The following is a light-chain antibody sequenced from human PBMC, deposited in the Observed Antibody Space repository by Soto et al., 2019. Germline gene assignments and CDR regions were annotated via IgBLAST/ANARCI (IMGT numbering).Light chain of an antibody. J-gene: IGKJ1*01. CDR2: AAS. CDR3: QQYENYWT. V-gene: IGKV1-16*01. Sequence: DIQMTQSPSTLSASVGDRVTITCRASLPISNYLAWYQQKPGKAPELLIYAASTLQSGVPSRFSGSGSGTDFTLTISCLQSEDFGIYYCQQYENYWTFGQGTKVDIK. CDR1: LPISNY.